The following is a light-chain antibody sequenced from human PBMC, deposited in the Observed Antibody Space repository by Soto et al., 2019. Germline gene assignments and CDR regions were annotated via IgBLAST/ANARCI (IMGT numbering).Light chain of an antibody. V-gene: IGKV3-20*01. Sequence: EIVLTQSPGTLSLSPGERATLSCRASQSVSYTSLAWYQQKPRQAPRLLIYAASSRATGIPDRFSGSGSGTDFTLTISRLEPEDFAVYSCQYYDNSPAYTFGQGTRLEIK. CDR2: AAS. CDR1: QSVSYTS. J-gene: IGKJ2*01. CDR3: QYYDNSPAYT.